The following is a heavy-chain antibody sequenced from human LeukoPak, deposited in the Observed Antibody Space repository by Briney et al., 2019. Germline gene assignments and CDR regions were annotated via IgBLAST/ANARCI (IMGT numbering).Heavy chain of an antibody. CDR1: GFTFSNYA. CDR3: ARESWTSPYGMDV. J-gene: IGHJ6*02. V-gene: IGHV3-23*01. CDR2: ISGSGANT. D-gene: IGHD5-12*01. Sequence: GGSLRLSCAPSGFTFSNYALAWVRQAPGKGLEWVSTISGSGANTYYADSVKGRFTISRDNSKNTLYLQMNSLRAEDTAVYYCARESWTSPYGMDVWGQGTTVTVSS.